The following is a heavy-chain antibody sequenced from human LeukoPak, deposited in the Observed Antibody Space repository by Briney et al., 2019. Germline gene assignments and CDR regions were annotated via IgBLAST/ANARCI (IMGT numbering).Heavy chain of an antibody. J-gene: IGHJ3*02. CDR3: ASSLWFGELAAFDI. CDR1: GGSISSYY. Sequence: SETLSLTCTVSGGSISSYYWGWIRQPPGKGLEWIGSIYYSGSTYYNPSLKSRVTISVDTSKNQFSLKLSSVTAADTAVYYCASSLWFGELAAFDIWGQGTMVTVSS. CDR2: IYYSGST. V-gene: IGHV4-39*01. D-gene: IGHD3-10*01.